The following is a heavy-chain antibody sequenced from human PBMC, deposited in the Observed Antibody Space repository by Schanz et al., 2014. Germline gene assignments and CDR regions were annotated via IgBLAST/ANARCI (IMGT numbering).Heavy chain of an antibody. D-gene: IGHD5-12*01. J-gene: IGHJ1*01. Sequence: LSCASSGFTFNNYAMNWVRPAPGKGLEWVASMSNSGTYIFYADSVRGRFTISRDNAKKSLYLQMNRLRAEDTAVYLCARDFDRRGYLGYLNHWGHGSLVDFSS. CDR2: MSNSGTYI. V-gene: IGHV3-21*01. CDR1: GFTFNNYA. CDR3: ARDFDRRGYLGYLNH.